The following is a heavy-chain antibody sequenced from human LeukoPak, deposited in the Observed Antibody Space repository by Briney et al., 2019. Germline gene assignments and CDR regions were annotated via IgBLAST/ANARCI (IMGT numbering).Heavy chain of an antibody. CDR3: ARGGYYDILTGYYFDY. CDR2: INHSGST. J-gene: IGHJ4*02. Sequence: SETLSLTCAVYGGSFSGYYWSWIRQPPGKGPEWIGEINHSGSTNYNPSLKSRVTISVDTSKNQFSLKLSSVTAADTAVYYCARGGYYDILTGYYFDYWGQGTLVTVSS. CDR1: GGSFSGYY. D-gene: IGHD3-9*01. V-gene: IGHV4-34*01.